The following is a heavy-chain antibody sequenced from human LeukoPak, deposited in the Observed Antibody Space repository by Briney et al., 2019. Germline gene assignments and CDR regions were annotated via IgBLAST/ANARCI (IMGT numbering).Heavy chain of an antibody. Sequence: PGGSLRLSCAASGFTFSSYAMYWVRQAPGKGLEWVAVISYDGSNKYYADSVKGRFTISRDNSKNTLYLQMNSLRAEDTAVYYCARDQHGPLDYWGQGILVTVSS. J-gene: IGHJ4*02. V-gene: IGHV3-30*04. CDR2: ISYDGSNK. D-gene: IGHD2-8*01. CDR1: GFTFSSYA. CDR3: ARDQHGPLDY.